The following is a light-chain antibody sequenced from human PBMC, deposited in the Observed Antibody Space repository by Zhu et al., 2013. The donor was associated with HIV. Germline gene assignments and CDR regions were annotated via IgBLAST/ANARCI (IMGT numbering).Light chain of an antibody. J-gene: IGKJ2*01. Sequence: DIRMTQSPSTLSASVGDSVTITCRASQSVRSWLAWYQQKPGQAPKLLIHSASTLKSGVPSRFRGGGSGTEFTLTISGLQPDDFATYYCQHYSLFSNTFGPGTKLEIK. CDR3: QHYSLFSNT. CDR2: SAS. V-gene: IGKV1-5*01. CDR1: QSVRSW.